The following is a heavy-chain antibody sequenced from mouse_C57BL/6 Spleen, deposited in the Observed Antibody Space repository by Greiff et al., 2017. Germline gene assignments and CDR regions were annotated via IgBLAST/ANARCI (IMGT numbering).Heavy chain of an antibody. CDR3: ARWWGAMDC. D-gene: IGHD1-1*02. J-gene: IGHJ4*01. Sequence: VQLQQSGAELVRPGTSVTVSCKASGYAFTNYLIEWVKQRPGQGLEWIGVINPGSGGTNYNEQFKGKATLTADKSSSTAYMQLSSLTSEDTAVYFCARWWGAMDCGGEGTSVTVSS. CDR2: INPGSGGT. V-gene: IGHV1-54*01. CDR1: GYAFTNYL.